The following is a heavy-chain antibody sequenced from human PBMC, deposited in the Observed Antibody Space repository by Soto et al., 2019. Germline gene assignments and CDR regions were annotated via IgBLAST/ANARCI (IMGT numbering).Heavy chain of an antibody. CDR1: GFTFSSYW. V-gene: IGHV3-7*04. CDR3: ARVYDILTGYYLRYLERRPGAFAI. J-gene: IGHJ3*02. D-gene: IGHD3-9*01. Sequence: GGSLRLSCAASGFTFSSYWMSWVRQAPGKGLEWVANIKQDGSEKYYVDSVKGRFTISRDNAKNSLYLQMNSLRAEDTAVYYCARVYDILTGYYLRYLERRPGAFAIWGQGTMVPV. CDR2: IKQDGSEK.